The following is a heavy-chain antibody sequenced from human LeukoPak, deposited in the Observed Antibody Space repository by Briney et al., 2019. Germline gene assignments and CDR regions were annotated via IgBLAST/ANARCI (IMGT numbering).Heavy chain of an antibody. J-gene: IGHJ4*02. CDR1: GFTFSSHA. V-gene: IGHV3-23*01. CDR3: ANEIRPNDY. CDR2: ISISGDTT. Sequence: PGGSLRLSCGASGFTFSSHAMTWVRQAPGKGLEWASAISISGDTTYYADAVKGRFTTSRDNSKNTVYLQMNSLRAEDTAVYYCANEIRPNDYWGQGTLVTVSS. D-gene: IGHD4-17*01.